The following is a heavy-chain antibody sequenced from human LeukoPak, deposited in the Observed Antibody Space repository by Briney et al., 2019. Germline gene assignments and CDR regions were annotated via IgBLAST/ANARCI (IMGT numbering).Heavy chain of an antibody. CDR2: IWSDGSNR. CDR3: ARDPWSGTYSGGEDI. D-gene: IGHD3-16*01. CDR1: GFTFNTHG. J-gene: IGHJ3*02. Sequence: PGGSLRLSCTTSGFTFNTHGMHWVRQAPGKGPEWVAVIWSDGSNRYHADSVKGRFTISRDNSRNMLYLQMNSLRAEDTAVYYCARDPWSGTYSGGEDIWGQGTTVTVSS. V-gene: IGHV3-33*01.